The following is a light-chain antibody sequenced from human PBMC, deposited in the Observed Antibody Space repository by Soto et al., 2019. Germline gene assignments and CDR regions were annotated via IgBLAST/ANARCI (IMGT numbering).Light chain of an antibody. CDR3: QQRSNWTIT. J-gene: IGKJ5*01. CDR2: GAS. V-gene: IGKV3-11*01. CDR1: QSVSTY. Sequence: EVVLTQSPATLSLSPGDRATLSCRASQSVSTYLAWYQKKPGQAPRLLIYGASSRATGIPDRFSGSGSGTDFTLTISSLETEDFAVYYCQQRSNWTITFGQGTRLEIK.